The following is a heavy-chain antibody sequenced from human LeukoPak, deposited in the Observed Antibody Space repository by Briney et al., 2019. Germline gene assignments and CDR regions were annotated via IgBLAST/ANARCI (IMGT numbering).Heavy chain of an antibody. J-gene: IGHJ4*02. D-gene: IGHD6-25*01. CDR3: ARGGPRGNGFDY. Sequence: ASVKVSCKASGGTFSSYAISWVRQAPGQGLEWMAMYNPNSGDTTFSQRFQDRVTMTGDTSVNTAFMELSRLTSDDTAVYYCARGGPRGNGFDYWGQGTLVSVSS. CDR1: GGTFSSYA. V-gene: IGHV1-2*02. CDR2: YNPNSGDT.